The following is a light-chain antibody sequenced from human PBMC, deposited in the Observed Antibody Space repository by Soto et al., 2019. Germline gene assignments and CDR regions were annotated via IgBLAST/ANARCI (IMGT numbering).Light chain of an antibody. V-gene: IGKV3-11*01. J-gene: IGKJ5*01. CDR3: QQYNSYLYT. CDR2: DAS. Sequence: EIMLTQSPATLSLSPGERATLSCRASQSVSSYLAWYQQKPGQAPRLLIYDASNRATGVPARFSGSGSGTEFTLTISSLQPDDFATYYCQQYNSYLYTFGQGTRLEIK. CDR1: QSVSSY.